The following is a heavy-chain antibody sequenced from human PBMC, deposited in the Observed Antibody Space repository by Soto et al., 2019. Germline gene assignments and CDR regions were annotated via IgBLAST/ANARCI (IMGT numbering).Heavy chain of an antibody. V-gene: IGHV5-51*01. CDR2: IYPGDSET. J-gene: IGHJ6*02. D-gene: IGHD5-12*01. CDR1: GYNFANYW. CDR3: TVHTSGSLYYYDMDV. Sequence: LGESLKISCQGSGYNFANYWIGWVRQMSGKGLEWMGIIYPGDSETRYSPSFQGHVTISADKSISTAYLQWSSLKASDTAMYYCTVHTSGSLYYYDMDVWGQGTTVTVSS.